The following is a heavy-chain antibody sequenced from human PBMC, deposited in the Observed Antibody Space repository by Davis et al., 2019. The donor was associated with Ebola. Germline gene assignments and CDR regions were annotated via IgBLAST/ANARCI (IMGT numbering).Heavy chain of an antibody. CDR1: GFTFSSYE. D-gene: IGHD6-19*01. V-gene: IGHV3-48*03. Sequence: GESLKISCAASGFTFSSYEMNWVRQAPGKGLEWVSYISSSGSTIYYADSVKGRFTISRDNAKNSLYLQMNSLRAEDTAVYYCARENLYEIGYSSGWLNWYFDLWGRGTLVTVSS. CDR2: ISSSGSTI. CDR3: ARENLYEIGYSSGWLNWYFDL. J-gene: IGHJ2*01.